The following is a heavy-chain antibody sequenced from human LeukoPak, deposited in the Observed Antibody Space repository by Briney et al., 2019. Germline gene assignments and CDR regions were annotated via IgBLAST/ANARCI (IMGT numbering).Heavy chain of an antibody. Sequence: PGGSLRLSCIASGFTFSKNWMHWVRQAPGRGLVWVSRIQGDGSNTNYADSVKGRFSISRDNAKNTVYLQMNSLRAEDTGIYYCARGMSAGGPISPFDFWGQGTLVTVSS. CDR1: GFTFSKNW. CDR2: IQGDGSNT. J-gene: IGHJ4*02. CDR3: ARGMSAGGPISPFDF. V-gene: IGHV3-74*01. D-gene: IGHD6-13*01.